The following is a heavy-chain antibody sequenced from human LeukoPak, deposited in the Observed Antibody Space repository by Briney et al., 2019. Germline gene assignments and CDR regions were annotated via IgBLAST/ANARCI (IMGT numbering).Heavy chain of an antibody. V-gene: IGHV4-4*07. J-gene: IGHJ4*02. CDR1: GASISNSY. CDR2: IQNRGST. D-gene: IGHD6-19*01. CDR3: TRGQWLDVWDF. Sequence: SETLSLTCTVSGASISNSYWSWIRRPAGKGLEWIGHIQNRGSTIYNPSLGSRVTMSLDTPKNQFSLKLSSVTAADTAVYYCTRGQWLDVWDFWGQGTLVTVSS.